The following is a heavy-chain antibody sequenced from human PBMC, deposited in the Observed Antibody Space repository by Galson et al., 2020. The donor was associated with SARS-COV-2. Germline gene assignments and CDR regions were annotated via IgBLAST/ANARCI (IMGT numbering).Heavy chain of an antibody. D-gene: IGHD3-10*01. CDR1: GFTFSAYG. CDR3: AREYYYGAGKLDY. V-gene: IGHV3-33*01. J-gene: IGHJ4*02. CDR2: IWYDGSNI. Sequence: SCAASGFTFSAYGMHWVRQAPGKGLEWVAVIWYDGSNIYYADSVKGRFTISRDNSKNTLYLEMNSLRVEDTAIYYCAREYYYGAGKLDYWGQGTLVTVSS.